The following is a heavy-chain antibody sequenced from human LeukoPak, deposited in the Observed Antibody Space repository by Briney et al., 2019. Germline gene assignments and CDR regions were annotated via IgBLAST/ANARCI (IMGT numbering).Heavy chain of an antibody. CDR3: AIDIQAEYCTNGVCYSGLYFDY. Sequence: GGSLRLSCSASGFTFDDYAMHWVRQAPGKGLEWVSGISWNSGSIGYADSVKGRFTISRDNAKNSLYLQMNSLRAEDTALHYCAIDIQAEYCTNGVCYSGLYFDYWGQGTLVTVFS. D-gene: IGHD2-8*01. V-gene: IGHV3-9*01. CDR2: ISWNSGSI. CDR1: GFTFDDYA. J-gene: IGHJ4*02.